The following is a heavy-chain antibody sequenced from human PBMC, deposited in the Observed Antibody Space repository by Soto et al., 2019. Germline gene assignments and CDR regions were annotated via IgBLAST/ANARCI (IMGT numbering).Heavy chain of an antibody. J-gene: IGHJ4*02. CDR1: GFTLSSYG. CDR2: ISYDGSNK. CDR3: AKAFLYGGNPYFDY. D-gene: IGHD4-17*01. V-gene: IGHV3-30*18. Sequence: QVQLVESGGGVVQPGRSLRLSCAASGFTLSSYGMHWVRQAPGKGLEWVAVISYDGSNKYYADSVKGRFTISRDNSKNTLYLQMNSLRAEDTAVYYCAKAFLYGGNPYFDYWGQGTLVTVSS.